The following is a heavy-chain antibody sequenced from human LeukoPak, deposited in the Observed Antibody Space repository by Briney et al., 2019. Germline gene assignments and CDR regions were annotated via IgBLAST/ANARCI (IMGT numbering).Heavy chain of an antibody. V-gene: IGHV4-39*07. CDR1: GGSISSSSYY. J-gene: IGHJ6*03. Sequence: SETLSLTCTVSGGSISSSSYYWGWIRQPPGKGLEWIGSIYYSGSTYYNPSLKSRVTISVDTSKNQFSLKLSSVTAADTAVYYCARVHYGSGSYLLYYYYMDVWGKGTTVTVSS. CDR2: IYYSGST. D-gene: IGHD3-10*01. CDR3: ARVHYGSGSYLLYYYYMDV.